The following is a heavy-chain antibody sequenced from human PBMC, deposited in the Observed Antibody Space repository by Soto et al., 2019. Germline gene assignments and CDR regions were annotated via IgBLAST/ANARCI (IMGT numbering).Heavy chain of an antibody. J-gene: IGHJ6*02. D-gene: IGHD3-10*02. CDR2: ISTTSTYI. Sequence: PGGSLRLSCAASGFTFSGDAMNWVRQAPGKGLEWVSSISTTSTYIYYADSVQGRFTISTDNANNSLHLQMNSLRAAGTAVYYCTRDYVMDVWGQGTTVTVSS. CDR3: TRDYVMDV. CDR1: GFTFSGDA. V-gene: IGHV3-21*01.